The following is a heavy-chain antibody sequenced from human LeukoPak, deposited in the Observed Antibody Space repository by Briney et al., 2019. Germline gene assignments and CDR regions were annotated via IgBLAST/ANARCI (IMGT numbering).Heavy chain of an antibody. D-gene: IGHD2-2*02. CDR1: GFTFSSYS. CDR3: ARDFDIVVVPAAIGLAYYYGMDV. J-gene: IGHJ6*02. CDR2: ISSSSYI. Sequence: GGSLRLSCAASGFTFSSYSMNWVRQAPGKGLEWVSSISSSSYIYYADSVKGRFTIPRDNAKNSLYLQMNSLRAEDTAVYYCARDFDIVVVPAAIGLAYYYGMDVWGQGTTVTVSS. V-gene: IGHV3-21*01.